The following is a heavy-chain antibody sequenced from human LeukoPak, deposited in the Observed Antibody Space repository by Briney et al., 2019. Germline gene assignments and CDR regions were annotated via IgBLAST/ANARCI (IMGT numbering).Heavy chain of an antibody. Sequence: SETLSLTCTVSGGSISSGSYYWSWIRQPAGKGLEWIGRIYTSGGTNYNPSLKSRVTISVDTSKNQFSLKLSSVTAADTAVYYCAREQPRPSDFWSGYLDYWGQGTLVTVSS. CDR3: AREQPRPSDFWSGYLDY. CDR1: GGSISSGSYY. J-gene: IGHJ4*02. D-gene: IGHD3-3*01. CDR2: IYTSGGT. V-gene: IGHV4-61*02.